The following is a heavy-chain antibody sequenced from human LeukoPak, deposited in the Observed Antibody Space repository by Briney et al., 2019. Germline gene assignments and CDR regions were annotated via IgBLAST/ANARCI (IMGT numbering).Heavy chain of an antibody. D-gene: IGHD6-6*01. CDR3: TKDWSFDSSSILDY. CDR2: ISWNSGKR. Sequence: PGGSLRLSCAASGFTFYDYAMHWVRQAPGKGLEWVSGISWNSGKRGYVDSVKGRFTISRDNAQNSLYLQMNSLRAEDTALYYCTKDWSFDSSSILDYWGQGTLVTVSS. V-gene: IGHV3-9*01. J-gene: IGHJ4*02. CDR1: GFTFYDYA.